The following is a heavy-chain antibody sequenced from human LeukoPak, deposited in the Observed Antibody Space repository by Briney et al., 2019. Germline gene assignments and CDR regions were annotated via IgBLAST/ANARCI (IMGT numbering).Heavy chain of an antibody. CDR3: AKDQPTTSGYKYGYFDY. CDR1: GFTFRSYA. V-gene: IGHV3-23*01. Sequence: PGGSLRLSCAVSGFTFRSYAMSWVRQAPGKGLEWVSAISGSGGSTYYADSVKGRFTISRDNSKNTLYLQMNSLRAEDAAVYYCAKDQPTTSGYKYGYFDYWGQGTLVTVSS. CDR2: ISGSGGST. J-gene: IGHJ4*02. D-gene: IGHD3-22*01.